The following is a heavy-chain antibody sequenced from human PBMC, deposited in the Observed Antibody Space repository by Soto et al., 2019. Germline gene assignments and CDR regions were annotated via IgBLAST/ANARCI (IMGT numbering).Heavy chain of an antibody. CDR1: GYTFTSYG. Sequence: QVQLVQSGAEVKKPGASVKVSCKASGYTFTSYGISWVRQAPGQGLEWMGWISAYNGNTNYAQKLQGRVTMTTDTSTSTGYMELRSLRSDDTAVYYCARVLLWFGELSGWFDPWGQGTLVTVSS. V-gene: IGHV1-18*01. CDR2: ISAYNGNT. D-gene: IGHD3-10*01. CDR3: ARVLLWFGELSGWFDP. J-gene: IGHJ5*02.